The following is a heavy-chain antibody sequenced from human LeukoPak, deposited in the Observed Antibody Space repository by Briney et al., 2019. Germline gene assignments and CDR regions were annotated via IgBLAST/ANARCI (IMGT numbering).Heavy chain of an antibody. CDR3: ARDPLLLWFGELEPNGMDV. CDR1: GFTFSSYS. J-gene: IGHJ6*02. Sequence: PGGSLRLSCAASGFTFSSYSMNWVRQAPGKGLEWVSYISSSSTIYYADSVKGRFTISRDNAKDSLYLQMNSLRDEDTAVYYCARDPLLLWFGELEPNGMDVWGQGTTVTVSS. D-gene: IGHD3-10*01. CDR2: ISSSSTI. V-gene: IGHV3-48*02.